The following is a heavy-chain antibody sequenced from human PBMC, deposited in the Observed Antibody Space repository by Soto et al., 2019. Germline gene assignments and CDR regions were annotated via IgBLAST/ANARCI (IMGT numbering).Heavy chain of an antibody. CDR3: ARDTKWGSGRFDA. CDR1: GFTFSSHW. D-gene: IGHD3-10*01. Sequence: EVQLVESGGGLVQPGGSLRLSCAASGFTFSSHWMHWVRQAPGKGRGWVPRLNGDEFGATYADSVRGRFTMSRDNAKNTMYLQLNSLRVEDTAVYYCARDTKWGSGRFDAWGQGILVTVSS. J-gene: IGHJ5*02. CDR2: LNGDEFGA. V-gene: IGHV3-74*01.